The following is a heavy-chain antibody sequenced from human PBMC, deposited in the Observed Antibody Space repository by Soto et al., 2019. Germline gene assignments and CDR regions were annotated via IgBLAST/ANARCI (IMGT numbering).Heavy chain of an antibody. D-gene: IGHD6-13*01. CDR1: GFTFSSYS. V-gene: IGHV3-21*01. Sequence: EVQLVESGGGLVKPGGSLRLSCAASGFTFSSYSMNWVRQAPGKGLEWVSSISSSSSYIYYADSVKGRFTISRDNAKNSLYLQMNSRRAEDTAVYYCARDGTREYSSSPFYYYGMDVWGQGTTVTVSS. CDR3: ARDGTREYSSSPFYYYGMDV. CDR2: ISSSSSYI. J-gene: IGHJ6*02.